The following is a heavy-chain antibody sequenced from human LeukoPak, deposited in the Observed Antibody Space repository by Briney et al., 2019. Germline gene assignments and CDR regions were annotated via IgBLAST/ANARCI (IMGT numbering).Heavy chain of an antibody. D-gene: IGHD3-22*01. CDR2: ISAYNGNT. V-gene: IGHV1-18*01. CDR1: GYTFTSYG. Sequence: ASVKVSCKASGYTFTSYGISWVRQAPGQGLEWMGWISAYNGNTNYAQKLKGRVTMTTDTSTSTAYMELRSLRSDDTAVYYCARDLPIYYDSSGYYYLYWGQGTLVTVSS. J-gene: IGHJ4*02. CDR3: ARDLPIYYDSSGYYYLY.